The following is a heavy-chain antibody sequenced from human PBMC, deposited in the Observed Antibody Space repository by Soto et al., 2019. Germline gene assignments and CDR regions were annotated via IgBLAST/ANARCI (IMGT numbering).Heavy chain of an antibody. V-gene: IGHV4-59*11. D-gene: IGHD6-13*01. CDR1: GDSITKHY. Sequence: PSETLSLTCTVSGDSITKHYWSWIRQPPGKGLEWIGYIYYSGITNYNPSLKSRVTISVDASKNQFSLKLNSVTAADTAIYYCARDGAIAAAANSYYYTMDVWGQGTTVTVSS. CDR3: ARDGAIAAAANSYYYTMDV. J-gene: IGHJ6*02. CDR2: IYYSGIT.